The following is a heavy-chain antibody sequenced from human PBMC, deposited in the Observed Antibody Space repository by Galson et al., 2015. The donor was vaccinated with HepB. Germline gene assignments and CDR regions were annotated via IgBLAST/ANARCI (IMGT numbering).Heavy chain of an antibody. CDR1: GFTFSSYS. D-gene: IGHD4-17*01. V-gene: IGHV3-21*01. CDR3: ARDRDYGDDYVGPGDAFDI. Sequence: SLRLSCAASGFTFSSYSMNWVRQAPGKGLEWVSYISSSSSYIYYADSVKGRFIISRDNAKNSLYLQMNSLRAEDTAVYYCARDRDYGDDYVGPGDAFDIWGQGTMVIVSS. CDR2: ISSSSSYI. J-gene: IGHJ3*02.